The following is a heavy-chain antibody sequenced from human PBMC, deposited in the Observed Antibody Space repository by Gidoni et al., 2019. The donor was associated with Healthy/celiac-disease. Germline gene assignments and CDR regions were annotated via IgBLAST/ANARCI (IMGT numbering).Heavy chain of an antibody. J-gene: IGHJ3*02. D-gene: IGHD7-27*01. CDR2: IYPGDSDT. Sequence: EVQLVQSGAEVKKPGESLKISCTGSGYSFTRYWIGWVRQMPGKGLEWMGIIYPGDSDTRYSPSFQGQVTISADKSISTAYLQWSSLKASDTAMYYCARWVGSNWGTYAFDIWGQGTMVTVSS. CDR3: ARWVGSNWGTYAFDI. CDR1: GYSFTRYW. V-gene: IGHV5-51*01.